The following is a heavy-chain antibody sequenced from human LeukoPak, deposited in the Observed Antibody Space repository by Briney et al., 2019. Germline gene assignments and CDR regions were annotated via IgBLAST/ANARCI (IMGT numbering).Heavy chain of an antibody. V-gene: IGHV3-11*01. D-gene: IGHD6-19*01. CDR2: ISSSGGTI. CDR1: GFTFSDYY. CDR3: ARGEYSSGWYPDYYYGMDV. J-gene: IGHJ6*02. Sequence: GGSLRLSCAASGFTFSDYYMSWIRQAPGKGLEWVSYISSSGGTIYFADSVKDRFTISRDNAKNSLYLQMNSLRAEDTAVYYCARGEYSSGWYPDYYYGMDVWGQGTTVTVSS.